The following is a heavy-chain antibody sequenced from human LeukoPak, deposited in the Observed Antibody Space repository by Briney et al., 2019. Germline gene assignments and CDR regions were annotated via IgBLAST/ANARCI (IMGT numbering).Heavy chain of an antibody. V-gene: IGHV4-30-2*01. J-gene: IGHJ6*02. Sequence: SQTLSLTCAVSGGSISSGGYSWSWIRQPPGKGLEWIGYIYHSGSTYYNPSLKSRVTISVDRSKNQFSLKLSSVTAADTAVYYCARAAHYGTVAPGGAGMDVWGQGTTVTVSS. CDR2: IYHSGST. CDR3: ARAAHYGTVAPGGAGMDV. CDR1: GGSISSGGYS. D-gene: IGHD3-10*01.